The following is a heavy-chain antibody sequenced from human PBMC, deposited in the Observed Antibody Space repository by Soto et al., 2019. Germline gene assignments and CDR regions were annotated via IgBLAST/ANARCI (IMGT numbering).Heavy chain of an antibody. CDR1: GFTFSSYG. J-gene: IGHJ5*02. V-gene: IGHV3-33*01. CDR2: IWYDGSNK. CDR3: ARDRKQWLVRGWFDP. D-gene: IGHD6-19*01. Sequence: GVSLRLSCAASGFTFSSYGMHWVRQAPGKGLEWVAVIWYDGSNKYYADSVKGRFTISRDNSKSTLYLQMNSLRAEDTAVYYCARDRKQWLVRGWFDPWGQGTLVTVSS.